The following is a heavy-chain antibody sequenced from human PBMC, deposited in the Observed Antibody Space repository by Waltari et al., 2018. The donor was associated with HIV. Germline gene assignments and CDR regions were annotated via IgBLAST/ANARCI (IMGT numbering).Heavy chain of an antibody. CDR3: ARLGYVWGSYRSPRAFDI. V-gene: IGHV3-74*01. Sequence: EVQLVESGGGLVQPGGCLRLSCAASGFTFSSYWMHWVRQAPGKGLVWVSRINSDGSGTSYADSVKGRFTISRDNAKNTLYLQMNSLRAEDTAVYYCARLGYVWGSYRSPRAFDIWGQGTMVTVSS. D-gene: IGHD3-16*02. J-gene: IGHJ3*02. CDR1: GFTFSSYW. CDR2: INSDGSGT.